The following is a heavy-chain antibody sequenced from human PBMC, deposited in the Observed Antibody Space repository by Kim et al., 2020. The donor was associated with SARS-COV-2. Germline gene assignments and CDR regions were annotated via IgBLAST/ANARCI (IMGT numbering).Heavy chain of an antibody. D-gene: IGHD2-8*01. CDR1: GFTFSSYG. CDR3: ARGLHRDDIVLIGGRTGPYRITSTHFDY. V-gene: IGHV3-33*01. CDR2: IWYDGSNK. J-gene: IGHJ4*02. Sequence: GGSLRLSCAASGFTFSSYGMHWVRQAPGKGLEWVAVIWYDGSNKYYADSVKGRFTISRDNSKNTLYLQMNSLRAEDTAVYYCARGLHRDDIVLIGGRTGPYRITSTHFDYWGQGTLVTVSS.